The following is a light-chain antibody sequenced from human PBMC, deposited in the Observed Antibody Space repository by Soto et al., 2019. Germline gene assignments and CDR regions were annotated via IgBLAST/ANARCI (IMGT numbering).Light chain of an antibody. CDR2: DVS. J-gene: IGLJ2*01. CDR1: SSDVGGYNY. Sequence: QSALTQPASVSGSPGQSITISCTGTSSDVGGYNYVSWYQQHPGKAPKLMIYDVSNRPSGVSNRFSGSKSGNTASLTISELQAEDEADYYCSSYTSSSTLRIGGGTKLTVL. V-gene: IGLV2-14*01. CDR3: SSYTSSSTLR.